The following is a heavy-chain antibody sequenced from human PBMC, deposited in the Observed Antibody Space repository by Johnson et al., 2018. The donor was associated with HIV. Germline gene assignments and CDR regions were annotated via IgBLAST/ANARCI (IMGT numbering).Heavy chain of an antibody. CDR2: IKSKTDGGTT. D-gene: IGHD3-22*01. J-gene: IGHJ3*02. V-gene: IGHV3-15*01. Sequence: VQLVESGGDLVQPGGSLRLSCEASKFTFSNCAMSWVRQAPGKGLEWVGRIKSKTDGGTTDYAAPVKGRFTISRDDSKNTLYLQMNSLKTEDTAVYYCAKGVTMINSLDAFDIWGQGTMVTVSS. CDR1: KFTFSNCA. CDR3: AKGVTMINSLDAFDI.